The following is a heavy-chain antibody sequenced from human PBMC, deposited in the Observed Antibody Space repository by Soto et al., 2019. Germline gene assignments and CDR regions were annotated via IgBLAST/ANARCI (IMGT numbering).Heavy chain of an antibody. Sequence: QVQLVQSGAEVKKPGSSVKVSCKASGGTFSSYTISWVRQAPGQGLEWMGRIIPILGIANYAQKFQGRVTITADKSTSTAYMELSSLRSEDTAVYYCARDYSSSWYRFDYWGQGTLVTVFS. J-gene: IGHJ4*02. V-gene: IGHV1-69*08. CDR3: ARDYSSSWYRFDY. CDR2: IIPILGIA. CDR1: GGTFSSYT. D-gene: IGHD6-13*01.